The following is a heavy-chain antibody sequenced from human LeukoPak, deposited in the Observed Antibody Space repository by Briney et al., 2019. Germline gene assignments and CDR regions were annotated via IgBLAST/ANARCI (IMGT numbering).Heavy chain of an antibody. CDR3: AGRRDGYNYDDYFDY. Sequence: SETLSLTCTVSGGSISSYYWSWIRQPPGKGLEWIGYIYYSGSTNYNPSLKSRVTISVDTSKNQFSLKLSSVTAADTAVYNCAGRRDGYNYDDYFDYWGQGTLVTVSS. J-gene: IGHJ4*02. CDR1: GGSISSYY. CDR2: IYYSGST. V-gene: IGHV4-59*01. D-gene: IGHD5-24*01.